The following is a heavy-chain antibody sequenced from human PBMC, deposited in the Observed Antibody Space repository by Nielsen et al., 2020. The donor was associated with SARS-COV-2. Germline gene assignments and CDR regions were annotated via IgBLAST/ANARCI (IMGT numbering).Heavy chain of an antibody. CDR2: ISTRTGNP. J-gene: IGHJ4*02. CDR1: GYSFSSIS. CDR3: ATEPAVAGQGRLDY. Sequence: ASVTVSCKASGYSFSSISINWARQAPGQGLEWMGWISTRTGNPTYAQGFTGRFVLSLDTSVSTAYLEITSLRGEDTAVYYCATEPAVAGQGRLDYWGQGSLVTVST. D-gene: IGHD6-19*01. V-gene: IGHV7-4-1*02.